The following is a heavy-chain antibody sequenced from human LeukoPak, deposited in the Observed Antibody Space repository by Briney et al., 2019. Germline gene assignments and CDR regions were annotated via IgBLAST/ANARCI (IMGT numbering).Heavy chain of an antibody. CDR1: GYSFTSYW. V-gene: IGHV5-51*01. D-gene: IGHD3-16*01. CDR3: ARLSAVPRGEFDY. Sequence: ESLKISCKGSGYSFTSYWIGWVRQMPGKGQEWMGIIYPGDSDTRYSPSFQGQVTISADKSISTASLQWSSLKASDTAMYYCARLSAVPRGEFDYWGQGTLVTVSS. J-gene: IGHJ4*02. CDR2: IYPGDSDT.